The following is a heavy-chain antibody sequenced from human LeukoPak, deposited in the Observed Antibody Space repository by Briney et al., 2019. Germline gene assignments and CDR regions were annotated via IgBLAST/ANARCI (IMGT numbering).Heavy chain of an antibody. J-gene: IGHJ5*02. CDR2: ISGSGGST. V-gene: IGHV3-23*01. CDR1: GFTFSSYA. CDR3: ARVRREMLQCRGSCSGPNWFDP. Sequence: PGGSLRLSCAASGFTFSSYAMSWVRQAPGKGLEWVSAISGSGGSTYYADPVKGRFTISRDNSKNTLYLQMNSLRAEDTEVYYCARVRREMLQCRGSCSGPNWFDPWGEGTLVTVSS. D-gene: IGHD2-15*01.